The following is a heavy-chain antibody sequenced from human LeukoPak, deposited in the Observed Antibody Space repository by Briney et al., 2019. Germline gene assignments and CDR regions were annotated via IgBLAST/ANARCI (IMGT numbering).Heavy chain of an antibody. J-gene: IGHJ3*02. V-gene: IGHV3-53*04. CDR1: GFTVSSNY. CDR3: ARARGYDSGYDAFDI. D-gene: IGHD5-18*01. CDR2: IYSGGST. Sequence: GGSLRLSCEASGFTVSSNYMSWVRQAPGKGLAWVSLIYSGGSTYYADSVKGRFTISRHKSKNTLYLQMNSLRPEDTAVYYCARARGYDSGYDAFDIWGQGTMVTVSS.